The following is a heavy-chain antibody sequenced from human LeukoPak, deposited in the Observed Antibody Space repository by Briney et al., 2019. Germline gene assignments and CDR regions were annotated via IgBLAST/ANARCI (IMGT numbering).Heavy chain of an antibody. J-gene: IGHJ4*02. CDR1: GFTFSSYG. D-gene: IGHD3-22*01. V-gene: IGHV3-30*02. CDR3: ARDVAYDSSDDEGYGEGYFDY. CDR2: IRYDGSNK. Sequence: GGSLRLSCAASGFTFSSYGMHWVRQAPGKGLEWVAFIRYDGSNKYYADSVKGRFTISRDNSKNTLYLQMNSLRAEDTAVYYCARDVAYDSSDDEGYGEGYFDYWGQGTLVTVSS.